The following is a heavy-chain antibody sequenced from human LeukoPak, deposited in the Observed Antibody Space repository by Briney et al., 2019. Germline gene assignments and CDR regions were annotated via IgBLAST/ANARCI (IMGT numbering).Heavy chain of an antibody. V-gene: IGHV4-39*01. CDR3: ARQTTYYDFWSVPYYFDY. CDR2: IYYSGST. Sequence: SETLSLTCAVYGGSFSGYYWGWIRQPPGKGLEWIGSIYYSGSTYHNPSLKSRVTISVDTSKNQFSLKLSSVTAADTAVYYCARQTTYYDFWSVPYYFDYWGQGTLVTVSS. CDR1: GGSFSGYY. J-gene: IGHJ4*02. D-gene: IGHD3-3*01.